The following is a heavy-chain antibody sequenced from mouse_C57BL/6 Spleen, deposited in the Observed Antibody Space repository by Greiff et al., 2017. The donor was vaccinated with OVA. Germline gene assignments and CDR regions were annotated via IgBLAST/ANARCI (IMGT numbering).Heavy chain of an antibody. Sequence: QVQLQQPGAELVKPGASVKLSCKASGYTFTSYWMHWVKQRPGRGLEWIGRIDPNSGGTKYNEKFKSKATLTVDKPTSTAYMQLSSLTSEESAVYYCASYSNYAMDYWGQGTSVTVSS. D-gene: IGHD2-5*01. CDR1: GYTFTSYW. J-gene: IGHJ4*01. CDR3: ASYSNYAMDY. CDR2: IDPNSGGT. V-gene: IGHV1-72*01.